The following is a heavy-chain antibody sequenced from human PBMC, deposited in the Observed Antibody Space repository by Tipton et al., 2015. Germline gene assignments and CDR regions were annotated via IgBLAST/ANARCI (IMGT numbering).Heavy chain of an antibody. CDR3: ARHVFIQGSWYQWFDP. CDR1: AYSISSDYY. CDR2: ISHSGNT. Sequence: TLSLTCAVSAYSISSDYYWGRIRQPPGKGLEWIGSISHSGNTYYNPSLKSRVTMSRDTSKNQFSLKLTSVTAADTALYYCARHVFIQGSWYQWFDPWGQGTLVTVS. D-gene: IGHD6-13*01. V-gene: IGHV4-38-2*01. J-gene: IGHJ5*02.